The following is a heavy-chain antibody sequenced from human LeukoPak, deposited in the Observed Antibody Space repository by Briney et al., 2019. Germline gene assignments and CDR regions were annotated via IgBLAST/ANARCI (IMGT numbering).Heavy chain of an antibody. J-gene: IGHJ3*01. V-gene: IGHV3-48*04. CDR3: ARDLHYYNSDNDRNVLFDV. Sequence: PGGSLRLSCAASGFLFRSYSMNWVRQAPGKGLEWISYIISSASTTYYANSVRGRFVIPRDNAKNSLYLQMNSLRAEDTAVYYCARDLHYYNSDNDRNVLFDVWGQGTMVTVSS. CDR1: GFLFRSYS. D-gene: IGHD3-22*01. CDR2: IISSASTT.